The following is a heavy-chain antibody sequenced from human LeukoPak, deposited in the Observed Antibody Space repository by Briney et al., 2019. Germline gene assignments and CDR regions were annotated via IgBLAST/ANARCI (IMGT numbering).Heavy chain of an antibody. V-gene: IGHV4-61*02. Sequence: SETLSLTCTVSGGSISSGSYYWRWIRQPAGKGLEWIGRIYTSGSTNYNPSLKTRVTISVDTSKNQFPLKLSSVTAADTAVYYCARAGGGILTGRGRFDPWGQGTLVTVSS. D-gene: IGHD3-9*01. CDR2: IYTSGST. J-gene: IGHJ5*02. CDR1: GGSISSGSYY. CDR3: ARAGGGILTGRGRFDP.